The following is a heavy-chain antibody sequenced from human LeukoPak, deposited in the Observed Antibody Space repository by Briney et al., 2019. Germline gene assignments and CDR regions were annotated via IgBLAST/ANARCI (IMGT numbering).Heavy chain of an antibody. CDR3: ARTAGGDYPFYYYYGMDV. CDR2: IYYSGST. D-gene: IGHD2-21*02. V-gene: IGHV4-59*08. CDR1: GGSISSYY. J-gene: IGHJ6*02. Sequence: SETLSLTCTVSGGSISSYYWSWIRQPPGKGLEWIGYIYYSGSTNYNPSLKSRVTISVDTSKNRFSLKLSSVTAADTAVYYCARTAGGDYPFYYYYGMDVWGQGTTVAVSS.